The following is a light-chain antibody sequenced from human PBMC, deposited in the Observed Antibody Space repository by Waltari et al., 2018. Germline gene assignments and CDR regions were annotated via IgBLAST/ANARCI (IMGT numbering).Light chain of an antibody. CDR1: TSHLGISNL. CDR2: EVI. J-gene: IGLJ1*01. Sequence: SALTQPASVSGTPGQSITIPCTGNTSHLGISNLTPWYQHHPGKAPKLMICEVIKRPSGVSNRFSGSKSGNTASLTISGLQAEDEADYYCCSYAGSGTYVFGTGTKVTVL. V-gene: IGLV2-23*02. CDR3: CSYAGSGTYV.